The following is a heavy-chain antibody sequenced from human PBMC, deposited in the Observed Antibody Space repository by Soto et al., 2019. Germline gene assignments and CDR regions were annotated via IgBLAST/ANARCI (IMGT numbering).Heavy chain of an antibody. D-gene: IGHD3-9*01. J-gene: IGHJ6*02. CDR3: ARGAKHPILTGPTAPDLYYGMDV. V-gene: IGHV1-69*13. CDR2: IIPIFGTA. CDR1: GGTFSSYA. Sequence: SVKVSCKASGGTFSSYAISWVRQAPGQGLEWMGGIIPIFGTAKYAQKFQGRVTITADESTSTAYMELSSLRSEDTAVYYCARGAKHPILTGPTAPDLYYGMDVWGQGTTVTVSS.